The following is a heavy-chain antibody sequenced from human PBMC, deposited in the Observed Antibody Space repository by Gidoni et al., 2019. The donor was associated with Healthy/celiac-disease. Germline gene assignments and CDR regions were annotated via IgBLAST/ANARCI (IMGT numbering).Heavy chain of an antibody. CDR3: AGGTFMVIKQDSFDI. V-gene: IGHV4-34*01. CDR1: GGSFSGYY. J-gene: IGHJ3*02. CDR2: INHSGSP. D-gene: IGHD2-21*01. Sequence: QVQLQQWGAGLLKPTETLSLTCAVYGGSFSGYYWIWIRQPPGKGLEWIGGINHSGSPTYNPSLKSRVTISVDTSKNQFSLKLSSVTAAVTAVYYCAGGTFMVIKQDSFDIWGQGTMVTVFS.